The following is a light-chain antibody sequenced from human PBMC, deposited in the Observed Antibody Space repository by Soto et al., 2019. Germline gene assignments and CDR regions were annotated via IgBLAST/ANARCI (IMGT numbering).Light chain of an antibody. J-gene: IGLJ3*02. CDR2: STI. CDR3: LLYYCDPQPNRV. Sequence: QAVVTQEPSLTVSPGGTVTLTCASSTGPVTSGYYPNWFQQKPGQAPRALIYSTINKHSWTPARFSGSLLGGKAALTLSGVQPEDEAEYYCLLYYCDPQPNRVFGGGTKRAVL. V-gene: IGLV7-43*01. CDR1: TGPVTSGYY.